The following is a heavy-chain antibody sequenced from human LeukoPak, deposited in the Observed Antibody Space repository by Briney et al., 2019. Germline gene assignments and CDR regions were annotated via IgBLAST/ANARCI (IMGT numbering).Heavy chain of an antibody. CDR3: ARDHRIAAAGTYYYGMGV. V-gene: IGHV1-2*02. D-gene: IGHD6-13*01. CDR1: GYTFTGYY. J-gene: IGHJ6*02. Sequence: GASVKVSCKASGYTFTGYYMHWVRQAPGQGLEWMGWINPNSGGTNYAQKFQGRVTMTRDTSISTAYMELSRLRSDDTAVYYCARDHRIAAAGTYYYGMGVWGQGTTVTVSS. CDR2: INPNSGGT.